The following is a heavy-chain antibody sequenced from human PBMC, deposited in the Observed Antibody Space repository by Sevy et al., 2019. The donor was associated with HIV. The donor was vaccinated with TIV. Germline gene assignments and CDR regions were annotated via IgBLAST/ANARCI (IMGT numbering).Heavy chain of an antibody. CDR1: GFTFDNYA. Sequence: GGSLRLSCAASGFTFDNYAMSWVRQAPEKGLEWVSTISGGADTTYYADSVKGRFTMSSDSSKDTLYLQMKSLKVEETAVYYGAGVGGGEGTSLDNWFDPWGQGTLVTVSS. V-gene: IGHV3-23*01. J-gene: IGHJ5*02. CDR3: AGVGGGEGTSLDNWFDP. CDR2: ISGGADTT. D-gene: IGHD3-16*01.